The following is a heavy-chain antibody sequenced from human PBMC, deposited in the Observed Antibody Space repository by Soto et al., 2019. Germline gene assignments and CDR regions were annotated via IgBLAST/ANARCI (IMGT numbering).Heavy chain of an antibody. D-gene: IGHD6-13*01. CDR2: ISAGGATT. J-gene: IGHJ4*02. Sequence: PGGSLRLSCAASGFSFSSYAMSWVRHTPGKGLEWVSRISAGGATTYYADSVKGRFTISRDNSGNTLYLQMNSLRDDDTAVYYCATSYGNAWYTYWGQGTQVTVSS. CDR3: ATSYGNAWYTY. CDR1: GFSFSSYA. V-gene: IGHV3-23*01.